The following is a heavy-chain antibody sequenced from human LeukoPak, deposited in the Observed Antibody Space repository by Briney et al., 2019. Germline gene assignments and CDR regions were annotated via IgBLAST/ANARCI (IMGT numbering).Heavy chain of an antibody. D-gene: IGHD1-7*01. CDR3: ARGFGGWWNYDAFDI. CDR1: GYSISSGYY. Sequence: PSETLSLTCTVSGYSISSGYYWGWIRQPPGKGLEWIGSIYHSGSTYYNPSLKSRVTISVDTSKNQFSLKLSSVTAADTAVYYCARGFGGWWNYDAFDIWGQGTMVTVSS. J-gene: IGHJ3*02. V-gene: IGHV4-38-2*02. CDR2: IYHSGST.